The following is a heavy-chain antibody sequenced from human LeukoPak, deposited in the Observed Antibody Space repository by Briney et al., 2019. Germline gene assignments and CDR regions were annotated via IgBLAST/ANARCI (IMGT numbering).Heavy chain of an antibody. Sequence: GGSLRLSCAASGSTFSSYAMHWVRQAPGKGLEWVAVISYDGSNKYYADSVKGRFTISRDNSKNTLYLQMNSLRAEDTAVYYCARAVGYCSGGSCYPQYFQHWGQGTLVTVSS. CDR2: ISYDGSNK. CDR1: GSTFSSYA. J-gene: IGHJ1*01. D-gene: IGHD2-15*01. V-gene: IGHV3-30-3*01. CDR3: ARAVGYCSGGSCYPQYFQH.